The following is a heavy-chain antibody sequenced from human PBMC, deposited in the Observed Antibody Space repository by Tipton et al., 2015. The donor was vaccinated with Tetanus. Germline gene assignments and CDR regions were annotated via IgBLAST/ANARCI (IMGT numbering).Heavy chain of an antibody. Sequence: SLRLSCAASGFSFGIYPMHWVRQVAGKGLEWVAVLSYDGRTNFYSDSVNGRFTVSRDISRNTLYLQMNSLATEDSGVYYCARDRHSYESSGYYLFDNWGQGTLVTVSA. CDR2: LSYDGRTN. J-gene: IGHJ4*02. D-gene: IGHD3-22*01. V-gene: IGHV3-30-3*01. CDR3: ARDRHSYESSGYYLFDN. CDR1: GFSFGIYP.